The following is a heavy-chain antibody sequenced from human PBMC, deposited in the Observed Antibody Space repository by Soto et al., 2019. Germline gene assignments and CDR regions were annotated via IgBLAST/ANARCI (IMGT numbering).Heavy chain of an antibody. D-gene: IGHD6-25*01. J-gene: IGHJ4*02. CDR3: ARGRAADY. Sequence: SETLSLTCTVSGGSINNITDYWGWIRQPPGKGLEWIASLYYSGSTYYNPSVQSRVTISVDTSNNQLSLKLNSVTVADTAVYYCARGRAADYWGQGTLVTVSS. CDR2: LYYSGST. CDR1: GGSINNITDY. V-gene: IGHV4-39*01.